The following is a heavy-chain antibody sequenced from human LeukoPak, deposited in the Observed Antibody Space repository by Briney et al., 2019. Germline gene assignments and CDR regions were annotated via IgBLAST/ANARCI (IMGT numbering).Heavy chain of an antibody. CDR1: GFTFSSHA. V-gene: IGHV3-64*04. J-gene: IGHJ5*02. Sequence: GGSLRLSCSASGFTFSSHAMHWVRQAPGKGLEYVSAISSNGGSTFYADSVKGRFTISRDNSKNTLYLQMNSLRAEDTAVYYCAKDTMVRGVIDNWFDPWGQGTLVTVSS. CDR2: ISSNGGST. CDR3: AKDTMVRGVIDNWFDP. D-gene: IGHD3-10*01.